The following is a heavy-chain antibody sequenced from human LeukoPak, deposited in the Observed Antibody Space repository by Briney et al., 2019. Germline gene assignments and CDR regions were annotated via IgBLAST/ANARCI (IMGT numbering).Heavy chain of an antibody. V-gene: IGHV3-48*03. CDR1: GFTFSSYA. D-gene: IGHD6-6*01. CDR3: ASLNPRSSSYDY. J-gene: IGHJ4*02. CDR2: ISSSGSTI. Sequence: PGGSLRLSCTASGFTFSSYAMSWVRQAPGKGLEWVSYISSSGSTIYYADSVKGRFTISRDNAKNSLYLQMNSLRAEDTAVYYCASLNPRSSSYDYWGQGTLVTVSS.